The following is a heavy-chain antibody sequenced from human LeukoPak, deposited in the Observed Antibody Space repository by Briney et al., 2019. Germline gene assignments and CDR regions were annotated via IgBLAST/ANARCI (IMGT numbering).Heavy chain of an antibody. V-gene: IGHV4-59*01. CDR1: GGSISSYY. CDR2: IYYSGST. CDR3: ARGNSYYDSSGAFDY. Sequence: SETLSLTCTVSGGSISSYYWSWIRQPPGKGLEWIGYIYYSGSTNYNPSLKSRVTISVDTSKNQFSLKPSSVTAADTAVYYCARGNSYYDSSGAFDYWGQGTLVTVSS. J-gene: IGHJ4*02. D-gene: IGHD3-22*01.